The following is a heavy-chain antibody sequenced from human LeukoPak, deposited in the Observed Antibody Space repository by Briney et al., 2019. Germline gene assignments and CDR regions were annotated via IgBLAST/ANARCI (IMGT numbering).Heavy chain of an antibody. CDR3: ARAWLRFDWFDP. CDR1: GLTFNSYW. D-gene: IGHD5-12*01. Sequence: GGSLRLSCAASGLTFNSYWMHWVRQAPGKGLEWVAVIWYDGSNKYYADSVKGRFTISRDNSKNTLYLQMNSLRADDTAVYYCARAWLRFDWFDPWGQGTLVTVSS. J-gene: IGHJ5*02. V-gene: IGHV3-33*08. CDR2: IWYDGSNK.